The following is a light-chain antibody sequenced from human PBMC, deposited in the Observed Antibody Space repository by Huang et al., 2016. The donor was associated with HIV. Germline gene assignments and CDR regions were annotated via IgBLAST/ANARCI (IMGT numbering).Light chain of an antibody. Sequence: AIRMTQSPSSLSASTGDRVTITCRASQDISSYLAWYQQKPGKAPNVLIYAASTLQTGIPSRFSGNESGTDFTLTIGCLQSEDFATYYCQQYYDYPRTFGQGTKVEIK. J-gene: IGKJ1*01. CDR1: QDISSY. CDR2: AAS. V-gene: IGKV1-8*01. CDR3: QQYYDYPRT.